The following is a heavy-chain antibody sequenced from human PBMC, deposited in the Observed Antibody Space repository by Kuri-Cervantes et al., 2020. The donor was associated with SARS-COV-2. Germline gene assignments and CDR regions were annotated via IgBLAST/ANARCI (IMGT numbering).Heavy chain of an antibody. CDR2: ISSSSSYT. V-gene: IGHV3-11*06. J-gene: IGHJ3*02. CDR1: GFTFSDYY. D-gene: IGHD2-2*01. CDR3: ARDPGIVVVPAAIPGAFDI. Sequence: SCAASGFTFSDYYMSWIRQAPGKGLEWVSYISSSSSYTNYADSVKGRFTISRDNAKNSLYLQMNSLRAEDTAVYYCARDPGIVVVPAAIPGAFDIWGQGTMVTVSS.